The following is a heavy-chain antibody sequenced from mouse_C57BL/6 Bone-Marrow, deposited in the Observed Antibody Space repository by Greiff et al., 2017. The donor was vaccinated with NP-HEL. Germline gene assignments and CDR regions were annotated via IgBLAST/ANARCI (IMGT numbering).Heavy chain of an antibody. CDR1: GFTFSSYG. V-gene: IGHV5-6*02. Sequence: EVKLVESGGDLVKPGGSLKLSCAASGFTFSSYGMSWVRQTPDKRLEWVATISSGGSYTYYPDSVKGRFTISRDNAKNTLYLQMSSLKSDDTAMYYCARRGSQYYFDYWGQGTTLTVSS. CDR2: ISSGGSYT. CDR3: ARRGSQYYFDY. D-gene: IGHD1-1*01. J-gene: IGHJ2*01.